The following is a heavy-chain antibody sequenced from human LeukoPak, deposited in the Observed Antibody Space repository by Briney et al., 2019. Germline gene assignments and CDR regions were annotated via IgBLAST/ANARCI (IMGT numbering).Heavy chain of an antibody. CDR1: GYTFTGYY. CDR3: AGEDNSSGYRPFDI. J-gene: IGHJ3*02. Sequence: ASVKVSCKASGYTFTGYYIHWVRQAPGQGLDWMGRINPNNGGTNYTQKFQGRVTMTRDMSMSTAYMELSRLRSDDTAVYYCAGEDNSSGYRPFDIWGQGTMVTVPS. D-gene: IGHD3-22*01. CDR2: INPNNGGT. V-gene: IGHV1-2*06.